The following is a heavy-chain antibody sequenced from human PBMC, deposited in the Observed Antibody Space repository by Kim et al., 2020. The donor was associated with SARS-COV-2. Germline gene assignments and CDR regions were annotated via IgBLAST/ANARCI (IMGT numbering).Heavy chain of an antibody. CDR3: AREARGVIEY. CDR1: GGSISSSSYY. D-gene: IGHD3-10*01. Sequence: SETLSLTCTVSGGSISSSSYYWGWIRQPPGKGLEWIGSIYYSGSIYYNPSLKSRVTISVNTSKNQFSLKLSSVTAADTAVYYCAREARGVIEYWGQGTLFTVSS. V-gene: IGHV4-39*07. J-gene: IGHJ4*02. CDR2: IYYSGSI.